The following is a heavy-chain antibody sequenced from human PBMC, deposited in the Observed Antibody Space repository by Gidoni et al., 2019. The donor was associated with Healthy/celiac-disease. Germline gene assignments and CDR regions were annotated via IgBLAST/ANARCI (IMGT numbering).Heavy chain of an antibody. D-gene: IGHD3-10*01. V-gene: IGHV3-13*01. CDR1: GFTFISYE. CDR3: ARGRSGSYYYGSGFDY. J-gene: IGHJ4*02. CDR2: IGTAGDT. Sequence: EVELVGSGGGLVQPGGSLRLSCAASGFTFISYEMHWVRQATGKGLEWVSAIGTAGDTYYPGSVKGRFTISRENAKNSLYLQMNSLRAGDTAVYYCARGRSGSYYYGSGFDYWGQGTLVTVSS.